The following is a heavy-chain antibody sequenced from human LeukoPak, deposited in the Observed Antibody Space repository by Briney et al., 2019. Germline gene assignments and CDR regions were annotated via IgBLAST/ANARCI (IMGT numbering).Heavy chain of an antibody. Sequence: GGSLRLSCAASGFTFSDYYMSWIRQAPGKGLEWVAVISTDGSDKHYADSVKGRFTISRDNSRNTLYLQMDSLRAEDTAVYFCATDLTVRAANHYFDHWGQGTLVTVSS. CDR2: ISTDGSDK. CDR1: GFTFSDYY. CDR3: ATDLTVRAANHYFDH. D-gene: IGHD1-26*01. V-gene: IGHV3-30-3*01. J-gene: IGHJ4*02.